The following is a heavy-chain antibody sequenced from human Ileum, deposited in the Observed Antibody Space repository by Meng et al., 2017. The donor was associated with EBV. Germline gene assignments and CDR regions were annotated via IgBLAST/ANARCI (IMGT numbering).Heavy chain of an antibody. CDR1: GFTFSSYA. CDR3: ARDQSDYFDY. CDR2: ISYDGSNK. J-gene: IGHJ4*02. V-gene: IGHV3-30-3*01. Sequence: QGQPVESGGGVVQPGRSRGLACSASGFTFSSYAMHWVRQAPGKGLEWVAVISYDGSNKYYADSVKGRFTISRDNSKNTLYLQMNSLRAEDTAVYYCARDQSDYFDYWGQGTLVTVSS.